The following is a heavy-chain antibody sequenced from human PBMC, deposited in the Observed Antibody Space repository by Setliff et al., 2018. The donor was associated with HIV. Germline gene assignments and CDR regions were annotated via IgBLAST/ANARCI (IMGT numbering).Heavy chain of an antibody. V-gene: IGHV4-31*03. Sequence: SETLSLTCTVSGGSISGGGYYWTWIRQYPGRGLEWIGYIYYSGTAYYKPSLRSRVTISVDTSMSQFSLKLSSVTAADTAVYYCARGGGTSKFDSWGQGTLVTVSS. CDR2: IYYSGTA. CDR1: GGSISGGGYY. D-gene: IGHD3-3*01. J-gene: IGHJ4*02. CDR3: ARGGGTSKFDS.